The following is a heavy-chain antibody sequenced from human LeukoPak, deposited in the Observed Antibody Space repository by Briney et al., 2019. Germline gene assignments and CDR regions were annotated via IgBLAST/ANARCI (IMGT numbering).Heavy chain of an antibody. J-gene: IGHJ4*02. CDR2: IIPILGIA. Sequence: GASVKVSCKASGGTFSSYAISWVRQAPGQGLEWMGRIIPILGIANYAQKFQGRVTITADKSTSTAYMELSSLRSDDTAVYYCARIITIFGVVIDEDYWGQGTLVTVSS. V-gene: IGHV1-69*04. CDR3: ARIITIFGVVIDEDY. D-gene: IGHD3-3*01. CDR1: GGTFSSYA.